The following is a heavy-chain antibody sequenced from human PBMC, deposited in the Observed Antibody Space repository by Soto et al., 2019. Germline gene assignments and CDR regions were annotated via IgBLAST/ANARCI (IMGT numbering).Heavy chain of an antibody. CDR1: GFTLRSHR. V-gene: IGHV3-74*01. CDR3: ATVFVL. D-gene: IGHD2-8*01. J-gene: IGHJ4*02. CDR2: IDTDGGGT. Sequence: EVQLVESGGGLVQPGGSLRVSCAASGFTLRSHRIHWVRQAPGKGLEWVSRIDTDGGGTSYADSVKGRFTISTDNAKKTVYLQMNGLRAEDSAVYYCATVFVLWGQGTLVTVSS.